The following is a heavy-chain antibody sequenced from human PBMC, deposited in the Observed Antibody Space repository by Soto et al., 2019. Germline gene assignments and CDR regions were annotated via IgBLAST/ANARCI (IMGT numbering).Heavy chain of an antibody. CDR2: FDPEDGET. CDR3: ATDMITFGGVIETPGY. V-gene: IGHV1-24*01. J-gene: IGHJ4*02. Sequence: ASVKVSCKVSGYTLTELSMHWVRQAPGKGLEWMGGFDPEDGETIYAQKFQGRVTMTEDTSKDTAYMELSSLRSEDTAVYYCATDMITFGGVIETPGYWGQGTLVTVSS. D-gene: IGHD3-16*02. CDR1: GYTLTELS.